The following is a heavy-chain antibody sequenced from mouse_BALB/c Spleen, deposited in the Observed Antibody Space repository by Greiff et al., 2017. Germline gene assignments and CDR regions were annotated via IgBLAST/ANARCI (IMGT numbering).Heavy chain of an antibody. CDR3: AYYRYDRGYFDY. CDR1: GYSFTSYW. Sequence: EVQLQQSGTVLARPGASVKMSCKASGYSFTSYWMHWVKQRPGQGLEWIGAIYPGNSDTSYNQKFKGKAKLTAVTSASTAYMELSSLTNEDSAVYYCAYYRYDRGYFDYWGQGTTLTVSS. CDR2: IYPGNSDT. D-gene: IGHD2-14*01. J-gene: IGHJ2*01. V-gene: IGHV1-5*01.